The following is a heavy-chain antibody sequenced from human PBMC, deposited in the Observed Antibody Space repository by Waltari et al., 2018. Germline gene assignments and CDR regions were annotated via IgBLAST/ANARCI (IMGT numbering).Heavy chain of an antibody. J-gene: IGHJ5*02. CDR3: ARAISSSSRRFWFDP. D-gene: IGHD6-6*01. CDR1: GGTFSSYA. CDR2: IIPILGIA. V-gene: IGHV1-69*09. Sequence: QVQLVQSEAEVKKPGSSVKVSCKASGGTFSSYAIRWVRPAPGQGLEWMGRIIPILGIANYAQKFQGRVTITADKSTSTAYMELSSLRSEDTAVYYCARAISSSSRRFWFDPWGQGTLVTVSS.